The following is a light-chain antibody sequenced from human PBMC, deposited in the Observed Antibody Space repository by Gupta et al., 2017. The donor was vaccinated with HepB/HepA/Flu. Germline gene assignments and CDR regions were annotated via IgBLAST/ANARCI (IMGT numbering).Light chain of an antibody. J-gene: IGLJ7*01. CDR1: NIGRRS. Sequence: SYVLTQPPSVSVAPGKTARITCGGNNIGRRSVHWYRQKPGQAPVLVIYYDDDRPSGIPERLSGSNSRNTATLTISRVEVGDEADYYCQVWDRSSDYRGVFGGGTQLTVL. CDR2: YDD. V-gene: IGLV3-21*04. CDR3: QVWDRSSDYRGV.